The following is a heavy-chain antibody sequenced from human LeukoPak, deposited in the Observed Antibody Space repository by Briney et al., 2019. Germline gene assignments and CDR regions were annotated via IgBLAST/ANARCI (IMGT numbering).Heavy chain of an antibody. CDR2: ISYDGSNK. J-gene: IGHJ6*03. CDR1: GFTFSSYA. V-gene: IGHV3-30*04. D-gene: IGHD6-19*01. CDR3: AREGSGGSGWPYYYYYYYMDV. Sequence: GGSLRLSCAASGFTFSSYAMHWVRQAPGKGLEWVAVISYDGSNKYYADSVKGRFTISRDNAKNSLYLQMNSLRAEDTAVYYCAREGSGGSGWPYYYYYYYMDVWGKGTTVTVSS.